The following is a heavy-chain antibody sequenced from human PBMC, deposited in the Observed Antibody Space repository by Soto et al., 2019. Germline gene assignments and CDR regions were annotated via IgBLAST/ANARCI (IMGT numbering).Heavy chain of an antibody. V-gene: IGHV3-21*04. CDR3: ARVSTTAKTFDY. CDR2: ISSSSSYI. Sequence: PGGSLRLSCAASGFTFSSSVMSWVRQAPGKGLEWVSSISSSSSYIYYADSVKGRFTISRDNSKNTLYLQMHSLRAEDTALYYCARVSTTAKTFDYWGQGTLVTVSS. CDR1: GFTFSSSV. J-gene: IGHJ4*02.